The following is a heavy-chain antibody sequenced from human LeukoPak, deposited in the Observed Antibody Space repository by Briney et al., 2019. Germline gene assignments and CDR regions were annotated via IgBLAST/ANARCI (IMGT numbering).Heavy chain of an antibody. Sequence: SETLSLTCTVSGGSISSGSYYWSWIRQPAGKGLEWIGRIYTSGSTNYNPSLKSRVTISVDTSKNQFSLKLSSVTAADTAVYYCARVGSPHRAFDIWGQGTMVTVSS. CDR2: IYTSGST. D-gene: IGHD6-13*01. CDR1: GGSISSGSYY. V-gene: IGHV4-61*02. J-gene: IGHJ3*02. CDR3: ARVGSPHRAFDI.